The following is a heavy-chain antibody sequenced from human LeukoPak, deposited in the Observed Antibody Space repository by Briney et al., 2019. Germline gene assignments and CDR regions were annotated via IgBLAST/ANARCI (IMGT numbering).Heavy chain of an antibody. V-gene: IGHV1-46*01. CDR1: GYTFTSCY. Sequence: ASVEVSCKTSGYTFTSCYVHWVRQAPGQGLEWMGTINPGGGSTSYAQKFQGRITVTRDASTSTVYMELSGLISEDTAIYYCARDLGSGWYTVDYWGQGTLVTVSS. D-gene: IGHD6-19*01. CDR2: INPGGGST. J-gene: IGHJ4*02. CDR3: ARDLGSGWYTVDY.